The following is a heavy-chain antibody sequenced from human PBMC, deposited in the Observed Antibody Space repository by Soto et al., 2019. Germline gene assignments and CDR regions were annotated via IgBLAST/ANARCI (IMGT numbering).Heavy chain of an antibody. V-gene: IGHV1-69*06. CDR1: GGTFSSYA. J-gene: IGHJ2*01. CDR2: IIPIFGTA. D-gene: IGHD4-17*01. Sequence: GASVKVSCKASGGTFSSYAISWVRQAPGQGLEWMGGIIPIFGTANYAQKFQGRVTITADKSTSTAYMELSSLRSEDTAVYYCAGGASYGDFYWYFDLWGRGTLVTVSS. CDR3: AGGASYGDFYWYFDL.